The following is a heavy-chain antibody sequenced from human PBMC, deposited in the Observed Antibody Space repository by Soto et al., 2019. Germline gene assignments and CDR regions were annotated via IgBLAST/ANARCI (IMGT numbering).Heavy chain of an antibody. J-gene: IGHJ5*02. D-gene: IGHD3-9*01. CDR3: AREEWGDYDMNWFDP. Sequence: SETLSLTCTVSGGSINTGGYFWTWIRQHPGKGLEWIGYIASSGSTYYNPSLKGRLTIAADTSENQFSLRLTSVTAADTAVYYCAREEWGDYDMNWFDPWGQGTLVTVSS. V-gene: IGHV4-31*03. CDR1: GGSINTGGYF. CDR2: IASSGST.